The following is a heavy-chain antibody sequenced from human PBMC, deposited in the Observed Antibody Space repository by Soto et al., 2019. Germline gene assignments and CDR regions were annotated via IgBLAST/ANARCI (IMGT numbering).Heavy chain of an antibody. J-gene: IGHJ4*02. CDR1: GGSISSSSYY. D-gene: IGHD3-3*01. CDR3: ARHRITIFGVVINPHYFDY. CDR2: IYYSGST. Sequence: PSETLSLTCTVSGGSISSSSYYWGWIRQPPGKGLEWIGSIYYSGSTYYNPSLKSRVTISVDTSKNQFSLKLSSVTAADTAVYYCARHRITIFGVVINPHYFDYWGQGTLVTVSS. V-gene: IGHV4-39*01.